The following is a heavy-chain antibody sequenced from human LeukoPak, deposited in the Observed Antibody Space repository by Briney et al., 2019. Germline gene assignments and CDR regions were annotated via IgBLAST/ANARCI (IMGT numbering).Heavy chain of an antibody. J-gene: IGHJ4*02. CDR2: ISAYNGNT. V-gene: IGHV1-18*01. Sequence: VASVKVSCKASGYTFTSYGISWVRQAPGQGLEWMGWISAYNGNTNYAQKLQGRVTMTTDTSTSTAYMELRSLRSDDTAVYYCARVSSEWYSTRYYFDYWGQGTLVTVSS. CDR3: ARVSSEWYSTRYYFDY. D-gene: IGHD1-1*01. CDR1: GYTFTSYG.